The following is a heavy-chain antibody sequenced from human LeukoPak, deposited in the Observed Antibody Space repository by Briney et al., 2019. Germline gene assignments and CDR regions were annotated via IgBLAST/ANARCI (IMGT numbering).Heavy chain of an antibody. CDR1: GGSISSSSYY. CDR3: ARGVSDYSYFARYYFDY. J-gene: IGHJ4*02. Sequence: SETLSLTCTVSGGSISSSSYYWGWIRQPPGKGLEWIGSIYYSGSTYCNPSLKSRVTISVDTSKNQFSLKLSSVTAADTAVYYCARGVSDYSYFARYYFDYWGQGTLVTVSS. D-gene: IGHD4-11*01. CDR2: IYYSGST. V-gene: IGHV4-39*07.